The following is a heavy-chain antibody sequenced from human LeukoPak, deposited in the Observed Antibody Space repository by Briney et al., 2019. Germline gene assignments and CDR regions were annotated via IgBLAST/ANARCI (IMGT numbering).Heavy chain of an antibody. CDR2: IYSGGST. D-gene: IGHD5-24*01. J-gene: IGHJ4*02. CDR1: GFTVSSNY. CDR3: VKDDGWVQYAN. Sequence: GSLRLSCAASGFTVSSNYMSWVRQAPGKGLEWVSIIYSGGSTFYADSVEGRLTISRDNSKNTVYLQMNSLSAEDAAVYYCVKDDGWVQYANWGQGTLVTVTS. V-gene: IGHV3-53*01.